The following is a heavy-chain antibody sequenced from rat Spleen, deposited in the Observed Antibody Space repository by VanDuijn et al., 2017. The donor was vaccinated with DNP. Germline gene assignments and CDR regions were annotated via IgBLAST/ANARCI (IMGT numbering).Heavy chain of an antibody. CDR2: INKDSTTI. CDR3: TSTEGPSAY. CDR1: GFNFNDYW. J-gene: IGHJ3*01. V-gene: IGHV4-2*01. Sequence: EVKLVESGGGLVQPGNSLKLSCAASGFNFNDYWMGWVRQAPGQGLEWIGQINKDSTTISFSPSLKDKFTISRSNDQNTLYLQMRKLGSEDTATYYCTSTEGPSAYWGQGTLVTVSS. D-gene: IGHD1-11*01.